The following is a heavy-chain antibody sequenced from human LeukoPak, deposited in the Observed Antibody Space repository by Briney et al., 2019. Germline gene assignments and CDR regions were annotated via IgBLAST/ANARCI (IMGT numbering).Heavy chain of an antibody. V-gene: IGHV3-64*01. J-gene: IGHJ4*02. D-gene: IGHD1-26*01. Sequence: GGSLRLSCAASGFTVSSNYMSWVRQAPGKGLEYVSAISSNGGSTYYANSVKGRFTISRDNSKNTLYLQMGSLRAEDMAVYYCARGGVGAFSPYDYWGQGTLVTVSS. CDR3: ARGGVGAFSPYDY. CDR2: ISSNGGST. CDR1: GFTVSSNY.